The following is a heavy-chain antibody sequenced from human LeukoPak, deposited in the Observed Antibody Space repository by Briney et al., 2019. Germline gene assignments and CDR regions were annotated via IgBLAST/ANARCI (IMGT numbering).Heavy chain of an antibody. D-gene: IGHD6-13*01. CDR2: INHSGST. CDR3: ARLRGIPFDY. J-gene: IGHJ4*02. Sequence: SGTLSLTCAVYGGSFSGYYWSWIRQPPGKGLEWIGEINHSGSTNYNPSLKSRVTISVDTSKNQFSLKLSSVTAADTAVYYCARLRGIPFDYWGQGTLVTVSS. CDR1: GGSFSGYY. V-gene: IGHV4-34*01.